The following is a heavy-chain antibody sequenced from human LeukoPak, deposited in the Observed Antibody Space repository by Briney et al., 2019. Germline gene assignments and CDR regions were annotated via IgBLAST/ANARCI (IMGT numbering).Heavy chain of an antibody. Sequence: GGSLRLSCAASGFTFSSYAMSWVRQAPGKGLEWVAAISNSGGDTFYSDSGKGRFTIARDNSKNTLYLQMNSLRAEDTAVYYCAVLDSSGYYHYLGQGTLVTVSS. V-gene: IGHV3-23*01. CDR3: AVLDSSGYYHY. J-gene: IGHJ4*02. D-gene: IGHD3-22*01. CDR2: ISNSGGDT. CDR1: GFTFSSYA.